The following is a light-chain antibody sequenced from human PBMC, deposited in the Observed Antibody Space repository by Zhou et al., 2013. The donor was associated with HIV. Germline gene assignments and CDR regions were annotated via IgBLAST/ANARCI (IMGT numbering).Light chain of an antibody. V-gene: IGKV1-39*01. CDR2: RAS. CDR1: QKIGNNY. Sequence: DIQLTQSPPSLSASVGDTVTITCRASQKIGNNYLNWYQQKPGAAPRLLMYRASTLQSDFPPRFSGSGTGTDFALTIHTLHPEDYATYYCQHTYARPLSFGGGTTVTI. CDR3: QHTYARPLS. J-gene: IGKJ4*01.